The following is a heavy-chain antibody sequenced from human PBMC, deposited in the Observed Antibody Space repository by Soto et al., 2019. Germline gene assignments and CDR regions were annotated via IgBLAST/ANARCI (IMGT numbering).Heavy chain of an antibody. D-gene: IGHD1-1*01. J-gene: IGHJ4*02. Sequence: EVQLVESGGGLVKPGGSLRLSCAASGFTFSSYTMNWVRQAPGKGLEWVSSISSSSSYIYYADSVKGRFTISRDNAKNSLYLQMNGLIAEYPAVYYCARILIIGTPRRSYFDYWGQGTLVTVSS. CDR2: ISSSSSYI. CDR1: GFTFSSYT. CDR3: ARILIIGTPRRSYFDY. V-gene: IGHV3-21*01.